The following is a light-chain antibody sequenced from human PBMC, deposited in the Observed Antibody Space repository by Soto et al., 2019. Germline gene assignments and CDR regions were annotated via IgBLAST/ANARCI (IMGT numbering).Light chain of an antibody. CDR1: QSIDSW. CDR3: QQYDSYPYT. V-gene: IGKV1-5*03. J-gene: IGKJ2*01. CDR2: RAS. Sequence: IQMTQSPSTLSASVGDRVTITCRASQSIDSWLAWYQQKPGKAPKLLIYRASSLESGVPSRVSGSGSGTEFTLIITYLQPDDFATYYCQQYDSYPYTFGQGTKLEIK.